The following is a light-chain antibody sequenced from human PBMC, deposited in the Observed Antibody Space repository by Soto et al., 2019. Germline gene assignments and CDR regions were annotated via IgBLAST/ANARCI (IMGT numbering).Light chain of an antibody. Sequence: EIVLTQSPGTLSLSPGERATLSCRARQSVSSSYLAWYQQKPGQAPRLLIYGASSRATGIPDRFSGSGSGTDFTLTISRLEPEDFAVYYCQQIRTFGQGNKVEIK. V-gene: IGKV3-20*01. J-gene: IGKJ1*01. CDR3: QQIRT. CDR1: QSVSSSY. CDR2: GAS.